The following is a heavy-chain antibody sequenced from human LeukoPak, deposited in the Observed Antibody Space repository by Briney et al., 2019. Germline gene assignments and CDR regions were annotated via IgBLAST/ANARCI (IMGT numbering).Heavy chain of an antibody. CDR1: GYSISSDNY. Sequence: SETLSLTCAVSGYSISSDNYWVWIRQPPGQGLEWTGGIYHSGSTYYNPSLKSRVTMSVDTSKNQFSLKRSSVSAADTAVYYCARAPRDSSSSNYMRRFDYWGQGTLVTVSS. CDR3: ARAPRDSSSSNYMRRFDY. D-gene: IGHD3-22*01. CDR2: IYHSGST. V-gene: IGHV4-38-2*01. J-gene: IGHJ4*02.